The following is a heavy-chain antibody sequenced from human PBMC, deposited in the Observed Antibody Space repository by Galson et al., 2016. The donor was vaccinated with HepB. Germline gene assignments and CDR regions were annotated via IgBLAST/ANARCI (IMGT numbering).Heavy chain of an antibody. CDR1: GYTHNYV. CDR2: INAGNGDT. V-gene: IGHV1-3*01. J-gene: IGHJ4*02. D-gene: IGHD2-21*02. Sequence: SVKVSCKASGYTHNYVMHWVRQAPGQRLEWMGWINAGNGDTGYSQRFQGRVTIARDTSASTAYMELSSLKSEDTAVYYCASGNCGGDCYLDYWGQGTLVTVSS. CDR3: ASGNCGGDCYLDY.